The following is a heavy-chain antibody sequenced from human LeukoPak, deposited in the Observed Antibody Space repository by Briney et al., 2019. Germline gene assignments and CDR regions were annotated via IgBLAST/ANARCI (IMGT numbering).Heavy chain of an antibody. CDR2: ISSSSIYR. Sequence: GGSLRLSCAASGLSFSTYSMNWVRQAPGKGLEWVSSISSSSIYRYYADSVKGRFTISRDNAKKSLYLQMNSLRAEDTAVYYCARANYYDSSGREVNAEYFHHWGQGTLVTVSS. CDR1: GLSFSTYS. CDR3: ARANYYDSSGREVNAEYFHH. V-gene: IGHV3-21*01. J-gene: IGHJ1*01. D-gene: IGHD3-22*01.